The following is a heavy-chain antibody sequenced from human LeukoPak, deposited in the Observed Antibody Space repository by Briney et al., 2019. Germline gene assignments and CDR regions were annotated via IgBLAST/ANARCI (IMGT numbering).Heavy chain of an antibody. Sequence: GGSLRLSCVASGFTFGTYWMSWVRQAPGKGLEWVANIKQNGSEKYYVDSVKGRFTISRDNAKNSLYLQMNSLRAEDTAVYYCARIGRVMTVLDYWGQGTLVTVSS. J-gene: IGHJ4*02. CDR2: IKQNGSEK. V-gene: IGHV3-7*01. CDR3: ARIGRVMTVLDY. CDR1: GFTFGTYW.